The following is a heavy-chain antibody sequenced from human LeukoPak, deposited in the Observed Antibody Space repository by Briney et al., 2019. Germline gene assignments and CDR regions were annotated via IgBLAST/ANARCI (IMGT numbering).Heavy chain of an antibody. Sequence: GGSLRLSCAASGFTFSSYAMSWVRQAPGKGLEWVSAISGSGGSTYYADSVKGRFTISRDNSKNTLYLQMNSLRAEDTAVYYCAREEGGIAAAAVAEYFQHWGQGTLVTVSS. CDR1: GFTFSSYA. CDR2: ISGSGGST. CDR3: AREEGGIAAAAVAEYFQH. J-gene: IGHJ1*01. V-gene: IGHV3-23*01. D-gene: IGHD6-13*01.